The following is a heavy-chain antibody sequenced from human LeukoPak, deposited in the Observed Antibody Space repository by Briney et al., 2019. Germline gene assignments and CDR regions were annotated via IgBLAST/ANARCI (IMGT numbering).Heavy chain of an antibody. CDR2: IRYDGSNK. CDR3: AKDRVLFIWFGESSNFDY. V-gene: IGHV3-30*02. D-gene: IGHD3-10*01. Sequence: PGGSLRLSCAASGFTFSSYGMHWVRQAPGKGLEWVAFIRYDGSNKYYADSVKGRFTISRDNSKNTLYLQMNSLRAEDTAVYYCAKDRVLFIWFGESSNFDYWGQGTLVTVSS. CDR1: GFTFSSYG. J-gene: IGHJ4*02.